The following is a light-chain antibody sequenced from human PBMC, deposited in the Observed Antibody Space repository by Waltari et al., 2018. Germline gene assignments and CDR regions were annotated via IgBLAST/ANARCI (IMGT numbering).Light chain of an antibody. CDR3: CSYAGSSTYVL. CDR1: NSDVGTYNL. CDR2: EGS. Sequence: QSALTQPASVSGSLGQPITISCTGANSDVGTYNLVSCYQQHPGKAPKLMIYEGSKRPSGVSNRFSGSQSGNTASLTISGLQAEDDGDYYCCSYAGSSTYVLFGGGTKLTVL. V-gene: IGLV2-23*01. J-gene: IGLJ2*01.